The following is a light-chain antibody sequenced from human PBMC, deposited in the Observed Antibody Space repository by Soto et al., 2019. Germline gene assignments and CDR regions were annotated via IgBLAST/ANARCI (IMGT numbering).Light chain of an antibody. V-gene: IGLV3-1*01. CDR3: QTWDGGTRVI. Sequence: SYELTQPPSVSVSPGQTATITCSGDNVGDRYAYWYQQKPGRSPIVVIYQDRKRPSEIPERFSGSNSGNTATLTISGTQAMDEADYYCQTWDGGTRVIFGGGTKLTVL. CDR1: NVGDRY. J-gene: IGLJ2*01. CDR2: QDR.